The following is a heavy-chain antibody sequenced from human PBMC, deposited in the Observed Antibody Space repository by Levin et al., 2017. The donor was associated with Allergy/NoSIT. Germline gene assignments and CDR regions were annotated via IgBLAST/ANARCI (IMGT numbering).Heavy chain of an antibody. CDR1: GYTFTSYG. J-gene: IGHJ3*02. Sequence: GESLKISCKASGYTFTSYGISWVRQAPGQGLEWMGWISAYNGNTNYAQKLQGRVTMTTDTSTSTAYMELRSLRSDDTAVYYCASSRVAAHHPAFDIWGQGTMVTVSS. CDR2: ISAYNGNT. V-gene: IGHV1-18*01. D-gene: IGHD2-15*01. CDR3: ASSRVAAHHPAFDI.